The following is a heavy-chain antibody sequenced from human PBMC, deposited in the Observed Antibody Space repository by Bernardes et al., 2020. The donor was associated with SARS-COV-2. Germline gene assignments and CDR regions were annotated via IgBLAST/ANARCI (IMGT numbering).Heavy chain of an antibody. CDR2: INPNSGGT. CDR3: AIPPTDYDGYGMDV. Sequence: ASVKVSCKASGYTFTGYYMNWVRQAPGQGLEWMGWINPNSGGTNYAQKFQGRVTMTRDTSITTAYMELSRLRSDDTAVYYCAIPPTDYDGYGMDVWGQGTTVTVSS. D-gene: IGHD3-22*01. V-gene: IGHV1-2*02. J-gene: IGHJ6*02. CDR1: GYTFTGYY.